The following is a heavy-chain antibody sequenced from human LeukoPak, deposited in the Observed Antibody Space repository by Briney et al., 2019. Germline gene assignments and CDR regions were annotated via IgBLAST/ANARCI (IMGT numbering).Heavy chain of an antibody. CDR2: INPNSGGT. CDR3: ASLINYYDSSGYYYHY. CDR1: GYTFTVYY. Sequence: EASGKVSCKASGYTFTVYYMHWVRQAPGQGLEWMGRINPNSGGTNYAQKFQGRVTMTRDTSISTAYMELSRLRSDDTAVYYCASLINYYDSSGYYYHYWGQGTLVTVSS. V-gene: IGHV1-2*06. J-gene: IGHJ4*02. D-gene: IGHD3-22*01.